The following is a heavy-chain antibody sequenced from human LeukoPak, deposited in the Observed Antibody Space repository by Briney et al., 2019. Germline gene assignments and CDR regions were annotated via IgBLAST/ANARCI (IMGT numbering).Heavy chain of an antibody. D-gene: IGHD3-10*01. J-gene: IGHJ6*02. Sequence: ASVKVSCKASGGTFSSYTLGWVRQAPGQGLEWMGRIIPTVGISNLAQRFQGRVTITADKSTSIAYMEFNSLTSDDTAMYYCAMFGSGSSSGMDVWGQGTTVTVSS. CDR3: AMFGSGSSSGMDV. CDR2: IIPTVGIS. CDR1: GGTFSSYT. V-gene: IGHV1-69*02.